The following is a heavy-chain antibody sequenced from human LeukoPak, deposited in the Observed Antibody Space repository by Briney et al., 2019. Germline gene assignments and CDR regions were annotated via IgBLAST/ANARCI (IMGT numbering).Heavy chain of an antibody. D-gene: IGHD3-10*01. CDR3: AKKMVRGVITSLDY. V-gene: IGHV3-30*02. Sequence: GGSLRLSCAASGFTFSSYGMHWVRQAPGKGLEWVAFIRYDGGNKYYADSVKSRFTISRDNSKNTLYLQMNSLRAEDTAVYYCAKKMVRGVITSLDYWGQGTLVTVSS. CDR2: IRYDGGNK. CDR1: GFTFSSYG. J-gene: IGHJ4*02.